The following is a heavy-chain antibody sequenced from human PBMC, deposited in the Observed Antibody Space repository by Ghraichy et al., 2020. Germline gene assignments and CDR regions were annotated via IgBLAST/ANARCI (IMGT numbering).Heavy chain of an antibody. Sequence: SQTLSLTCTVSGGSISSGGYYWSWIRQHPGKGLEWIGYIYYSGSTYYNPSLKSRVTISVDTSKNQFSLKLSSVTAADTAVYYCAGGPDSSSWPDFDYWGQGTLVTVSS. V-gene: IGHV4-31*03. CDR1: GGSISSGGYY. D-gene: IGHD6-13*01. CDR2: IYYSGST. J-gene: IGHJ4*02. CDR3: AGGPDSSSWPDFDY.